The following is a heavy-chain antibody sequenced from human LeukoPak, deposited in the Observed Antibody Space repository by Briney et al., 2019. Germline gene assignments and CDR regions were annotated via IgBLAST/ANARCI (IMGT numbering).Heavy chain of an antibody. V-gene: IGHV4-4*02. J-gene: IGHJ4*02. CDR3: AREDCSGGSCYYFDY. CDR1: GGSISSSNW. CDR2: INHSGST. Sequence: SGTLSLTCAVSGGSISSSNWWSWVRQPPGKGLEWIGEINHSGSTNYNPSLKSRVTISVDTSKNQFSLKLSSVTAADTAVYYCAREDCSGGSCYYFDYWGQGTLVTVSS. D-gene: IGHD2-15*01.